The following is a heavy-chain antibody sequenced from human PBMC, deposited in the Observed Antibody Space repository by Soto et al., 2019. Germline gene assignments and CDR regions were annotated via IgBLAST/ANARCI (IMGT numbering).Heavy chain of an antibody. V-gene: IGHV3-15*01. CDR1: GFTFSNAW. D-gene: IGHD4-4*01. Sequence: EVQLVESGGGLVKPGGSLRLSCAASGFTFSNAWMSWVRQAPGKGLEWVGRIKSKTDGGTTDYAAPVKGRFTISRDDLKNTLYLQMNSLKTEDTAVYYCTTGPSTVTTYFDYWGQGTLVTVSS. J-gene: IGHJ4*02. CDR3: TTGPSTVTTYFDY. CDR2: IKSKTDGGTT.